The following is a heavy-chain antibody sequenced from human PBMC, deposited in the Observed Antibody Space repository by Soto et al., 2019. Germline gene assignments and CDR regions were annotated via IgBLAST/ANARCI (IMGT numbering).Heavy chain of an antibody. CDR1: GGSFSGYY. CDR2: INHSGST. D-gene: IGHD1-26*01. Sequence: QVQLQQWGAGLLKPSETLSLTCAVYGGSFSGYYWSWIRQPPGKGLEWIGEINHSGSTNYNPSLKSRVTISVDTSKNQFALKLSSVTAADKAVYYCARERRDGILPWVQGTLVTVSS. CDR3: ARERRDGILP. V-gene: IGHV4-34*01. J-gene: IGHJ5*02.